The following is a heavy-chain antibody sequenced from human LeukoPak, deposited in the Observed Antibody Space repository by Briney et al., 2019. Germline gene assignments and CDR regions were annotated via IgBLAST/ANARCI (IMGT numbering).Heavy chain of an antibody. CDR2: IKKRSDGGTT. CDR3: TRDWYHAFDF. Sequence: GGSLRLSCAASGFTFSSFWMHWVRQAPGKGLEWVGRIKKRSDGGTTDYAAPVKDRFIISRDDSQDTLYLQMNTLKTEDTAVYYCTRDWYHAFDFWGQGTVVTVSS. D-gene: IGHD3-9*01. J-gene: IGHJ3*01. CDR1: GFTFSSFW. V-gene: IGHV3-15*07.